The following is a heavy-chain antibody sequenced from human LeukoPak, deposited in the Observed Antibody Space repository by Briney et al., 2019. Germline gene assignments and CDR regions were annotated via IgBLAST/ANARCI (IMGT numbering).Heavy chain of an antibody. Sequence: GGSPRLSCAASGFTFSNAWMSWVRQAPGKGLEWVGRIKSKTDGGTTDYAAPVKGRFTISRDDSKNTLYLQMNSLKTEDTAVYYCTTDLTYGDYPVGYWGQGTLVTVSS. CDR3: TTDLTYGDYPVGY. J-gene: IGHJ4*02. D-gene: IGHD4-17*01. V-gene: IGHV3-15*01. CDR1: GFTFSNAW. CDR2: IKSKTDGGTT.